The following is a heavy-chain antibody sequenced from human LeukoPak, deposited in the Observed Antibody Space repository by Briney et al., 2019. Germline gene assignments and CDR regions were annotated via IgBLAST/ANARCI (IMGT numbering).Heavy chain of an antibody. Sequence: ASVKVSCKASGYTFTGYYMHWVRQAPGQGLEWMGWINPNSGGTNYAQKFQGRVTMTRDTSISTAYMELSRLRSDDTAVYYCARDGATRVLLADYWGQGTLVTVSS. CDR1: GYTFTGYY. CDR3: ARDGATRVLLADY. J-gene: IGHJ4*02. D-gene: IGHD4/OR15-4a*01. CDR2: INPNSGGT. V-gene: IGHV1-2*02.